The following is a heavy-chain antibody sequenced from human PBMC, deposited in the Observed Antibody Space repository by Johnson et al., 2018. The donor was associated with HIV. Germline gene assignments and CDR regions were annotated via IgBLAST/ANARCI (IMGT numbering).Heavy chain of an antibody. CDR2: IKEDGSEK. Sequence: VQLVESGGALVQPGDSLGLSCAVSGFTFSNYWMSWVRQAPGKGLEWVANIKEDGSEKHYVDSVRGRFTITRDNVKNFLYLQMNTLRVEDTAVYYCVRVHAFDIWGQGTMVTVSS. CDR3: VRVHAFDI. CDR1: GFTFSNYW. J-gene: IGHJ3*02. V-gene: IGHV3-7*01.